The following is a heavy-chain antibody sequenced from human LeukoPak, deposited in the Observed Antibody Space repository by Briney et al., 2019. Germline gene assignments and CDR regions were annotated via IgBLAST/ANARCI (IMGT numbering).Heavy chain of an antibody. CDR1: GYTFATSS. Sequence: ASVNVSCKASGYTFATSSITWVRQAPGQRPEWMGWISPNNGNTQYAQNVQGRVTMTTDTSTCTAYMELMSLRSDDTAVYYCTRVRDSSNWWGAFDMWGQGTTVTVSS. CDR3: TRVRDSSNWWGAFDM. V-gene: IGHV1-18*04. CDR2: ISPNNGNT. J-gene: IGHJ3*02. D-gene: IGHD6-13*01.